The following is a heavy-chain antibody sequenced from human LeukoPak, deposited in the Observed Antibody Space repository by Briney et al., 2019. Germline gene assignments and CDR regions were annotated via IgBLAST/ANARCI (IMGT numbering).Heavy chain of an antibody. CDR2: INHSGSI. D-gene: IGHD2-15*01. V-gene: IGHV4-34*01. J-gene: IGHJ4*02. CDR1: GGSFSGYY. CDR3: ARGVMCSGGRCYLPLDY. Sequence: PSETLSLTCAVYGGSFSGYYWSWIRQPPGKGLEWIGEINHSGSINYNSSLKSRVTISVDTSKNQFSLKLSSVTAADTAVYYCARGVMCSGGRCYLPLDYWGQGTLVTVSS.